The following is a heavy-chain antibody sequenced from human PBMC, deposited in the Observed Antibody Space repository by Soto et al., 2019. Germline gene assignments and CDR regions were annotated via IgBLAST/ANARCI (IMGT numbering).Heavy chain of an antibody. CDR2: ISGSGGST. CDR3: AKARGGWVGEWFGNWFDP. CDR1: GFTFSSYA. Sequence: EVQLLESGGGLVQPGGSLRLSCAASGFTFSSYAMSWVRQAPGKGLEWVSAISGSGGSTYYADSVKGRFTISRDNSKNTLYLQMYSLRAEDTAVYYCAKARGGWVGEWFGNWFDPWGQGTLVTVSS. J-gene: IGHJ5*02. V-gene: IGHV3-23*01. D-gene: IGHD3-10*01.